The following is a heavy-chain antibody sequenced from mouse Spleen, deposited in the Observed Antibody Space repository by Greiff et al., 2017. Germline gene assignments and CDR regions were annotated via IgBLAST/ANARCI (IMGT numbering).Heavy chain of an antibody. D-gene: IGHD1-1*01. V-gene: IGHV1-69*01. J-gene: IGHJ3*01. CDR3: ARNHYYGSSSPAWFAY. Sequence: QVQLQQPGAELVMPGASVKLSCKASGYTFTSYWMHWVKQRPGQGLEWIGEIDPSDSYTNYNQKFKGKATLTVDKSSSTAYMQLSSLTSEDSAVYYCARNHYYGSSSPAWFAYWGQGTLVTVSA. CDR1: GYTFTSYW. CDR2: IDPSDSYT.